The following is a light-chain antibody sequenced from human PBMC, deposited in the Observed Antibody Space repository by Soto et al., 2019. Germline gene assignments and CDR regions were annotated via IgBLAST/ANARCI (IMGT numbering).Light chain of an antibody. V-gene: IGKV1-5*01. Sequence: RGAIPGRASHSISSWLAWYQQKPGKAPKLLIYDASSLESGVPSRFSGSGSGTEFTLTISSLQPDDFATYYGEPYYSYSRFGRGTKVDIK. CDR2: DAS. CDR3: EPYYSYSR. J-gene: IGKJ1*01. CDR1: HSISSW.